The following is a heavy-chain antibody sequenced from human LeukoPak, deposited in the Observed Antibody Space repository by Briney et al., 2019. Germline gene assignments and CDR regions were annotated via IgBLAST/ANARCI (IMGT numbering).Heavy chain of an antibody. J-gene: IGHJ4*02. CDR2: ICPSDGST. V-gene: IGHV3-23*01. CDR3: AKGWSRSCYSPSDF. Sequence: HPGGSLRLSCAASGFTFSIYAMAWVRQAPGKGLEWVSTICPSDGSTYYTDSVKGRFTLTRDDAKSTVYLQMNSLRVEDTAVYYCAKGWSRSCYSPSDFWGQGTLVAVSS. D-gene: IGHD2-15*01. CDR1: GFTFSIYA.